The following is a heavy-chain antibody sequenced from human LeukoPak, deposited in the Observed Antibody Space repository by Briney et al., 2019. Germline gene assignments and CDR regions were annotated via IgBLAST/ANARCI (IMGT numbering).Heavy chain of an antibody. D-gene: IGHD6-25*01. Sequence: PGGSLRLSCAASGFTFSSYWVHWVRQAPGKGLVWVSRINGDGSSTSYADSVKGRSTISRDNAKNTLYLQMTSLRVEDTAVYYCAAVVRSGSPFDYWGQGTLVTVSS. CDR2: INGDGSST. CDR3: AAVVRSGSPFDY. J-gene: IGHJ4*02. V-gene: IGHV3-74*01. CDR1: GFTFSSYW.